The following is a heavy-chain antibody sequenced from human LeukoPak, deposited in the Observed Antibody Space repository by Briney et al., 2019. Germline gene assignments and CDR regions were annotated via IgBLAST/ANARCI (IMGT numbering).Heavy chain of an antibody. D-gene: IGHD4-23*01. CDR1: GFTFSDYY. CDR3: ARDYDYGGTRQGFDP. CDR2: IKQDGSEK. Sequence: GGSLRLSCAASGFTFSDYYMSWIRQAPGKGLEWVANIKQDGSEKYYVDSVKGRFTISRDNAKNSLYLQMNSLRAEDTAVYYCARDYDYGGTRQGFDPWGQGTLVTVSS. J-gene: IGHJ5*02. V-gene: IGHV3-7*01.